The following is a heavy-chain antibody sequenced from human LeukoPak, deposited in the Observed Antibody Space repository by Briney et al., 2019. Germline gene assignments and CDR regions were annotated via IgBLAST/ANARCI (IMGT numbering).Heavy chain of an antibody. J-gene: IGHJ4*02. CDR2: GYYSGTT. CDR3: ARVRGFLDY. CDR1: SYSMNSGHY. Sequence: SETLSLTCAVSSYSMNSGHYWGWIRQPPGRGLEWIGSGYYSGTTHYNPSLKSRVSISVDTSKNQFALKLSSVTAADTAVYFCARVRGFLDYWGQGTLITVSS. V-gene: IGHV4-38-2*01. D-gene: IGHD3-10*01.